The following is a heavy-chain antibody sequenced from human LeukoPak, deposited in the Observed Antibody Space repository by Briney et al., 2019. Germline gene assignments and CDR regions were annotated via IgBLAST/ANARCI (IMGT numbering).Heavy chain of an antibody. CDR2: INSEGSST. V-gene: IGHV3-74*01. J-gene: IGHJ5*02. CDR3: ARVAIAAAQGRGSFNWFDP. D-gene: IGHD6-13*01. CDR1: GLTLSSYW. Sequence: GGSLRLSCAASGLTLSSYWMHWVRQAPGKGLGWVSRINSEGSSTSYADSVKGRFTTPRNNAKNTLYLHMNSLRAVDTAVYYCARVAIAAAQGRGSFNWFDPWGQGTLVTVSS.